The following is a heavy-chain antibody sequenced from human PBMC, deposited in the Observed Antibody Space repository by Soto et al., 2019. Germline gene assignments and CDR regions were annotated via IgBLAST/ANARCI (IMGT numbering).Heavy chain of an antibody. V-gene: IGHV1-18*01. J-gene: IGHJ3*02. CDR1: GHTFTSYG. CDR3: ARGSPNILTGYPDAFDI. Sequence: ASVKVSCKASGHTFTSYGISWVRQAPGQGLEWMGWISAYNGNTNYAQKLQGRVTMTTDTSTSTAYMELRSLRSDDTAVYYCARGSPNILTGYPDAFDIWGQGTMLTVSS. CDR2: ISAYNGNT. D-gene: IGHD3-9*01.